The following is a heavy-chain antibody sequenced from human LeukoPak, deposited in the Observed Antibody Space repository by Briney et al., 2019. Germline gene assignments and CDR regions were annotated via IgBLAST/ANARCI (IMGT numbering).Heavy chain of an antibody. CDR3: AKDKAGYCSSTSCPGFDP. CDR2: ISGSGGST. Sequence: GGSLRLSCAASGFTFSSYAMSWVRQAPGKGLEWVSAISGSGGSTYYADSVKGRFTISRDNSKNTLYLQMNSLRAEDTAVYYCAKDKAGYCSSTSCPGFDPWGQGTLVTVSS. D-gene: IGHD2-2*01. CDR1: GFTFSSYA. J-gene: IGHJ5*02. V-gene: IGHV3-23*01.